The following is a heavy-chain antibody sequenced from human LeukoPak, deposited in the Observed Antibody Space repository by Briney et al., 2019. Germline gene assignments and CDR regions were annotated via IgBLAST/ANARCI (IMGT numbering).Heavy chain of an antibody. Sequence: ASVKVSCKTSGYTFTGYYLHWVRQAPGQGLEWMGWINPNSGATKYAQKFQGRVTMTRDTSLTTVYMEVYRLKSDDTAVYYCAREIPSVAGTGWFDPWGQGTLVTISS. CDR2: INPNSGAT. D-gene: IGHD6-19*01. J-gene: IGHJ5*02. CDR1: GYTFTGYY. V-gene: IGHV1-2*02. CDR3: AREIPSVAGTGWFDP.